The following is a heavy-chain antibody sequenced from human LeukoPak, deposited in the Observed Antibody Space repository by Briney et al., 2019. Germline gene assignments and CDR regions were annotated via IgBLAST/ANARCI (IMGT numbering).Heavy chain of an antibody. Sequence: ASVKVSCKASGYTFTSYGISWVRQAPGQGLEWMGWISAYNGNTNYAQKLQGRVTMTTDTSTSTAYMELRSLRSDDTAVYYCARVLSEYSSSSGAFDYWGQGTLVTVSS. CDR1: GYTFTSYG. J-gene: IGHJ4*02. CDR2: ISAYNGNT. V-gene: IGHV1-18*01. CDR3: ARVLSEYSSSSGAFDY. D-gene: IGHD6-6*01.